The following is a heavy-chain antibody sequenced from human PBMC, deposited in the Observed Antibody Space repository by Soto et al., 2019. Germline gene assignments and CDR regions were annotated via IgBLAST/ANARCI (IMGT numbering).Heavy chain of an antibody. D-gene: IGHD1-26*01. CDR2: IYTSGST. V-gene: IGHV4-4*07. J-gene: IGHJ4*02. Sequence: SETLSLTCTVSGVSISSDYWSWIRQPAGKGLEWIGRIYTSGSTDYNPSLKSRVTMSVDTSKNQFSLKLSSVTAADTAVYYCARGSGSYYYFDYWGQGTLVTVSS. CDR3: ARGSGSYYYFDY. CDR1: GVSISSDY.